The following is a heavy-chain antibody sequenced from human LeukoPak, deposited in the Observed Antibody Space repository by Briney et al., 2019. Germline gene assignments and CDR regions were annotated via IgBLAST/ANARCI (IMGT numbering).Heavy chain of an antibody. CDR2: ISWNSGSI. CDR1: GFTFDDYA. D-gene: IGHD6-19*01. CDR3: AKGGGSGWSGFYFDY. Sequence: GGSLRLSCAASGFTFDDYAMHWVRQAPGKGLEWVSGISWNSGSIGYADSVKGRCTISRDNAKNSLYLQMNSLRAEDTALYYCAKGGGSGWSGFYFDYWGQGTLVTVSS. J-gene: IGHJ4*02. V-gene: IGHV3-9*01.